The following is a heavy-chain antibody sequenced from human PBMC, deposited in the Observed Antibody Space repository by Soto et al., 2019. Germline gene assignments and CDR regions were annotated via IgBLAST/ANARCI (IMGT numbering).Heavy chain of an antibody. CDR1: GGSISSGGYS. CDR2: IYHGGST. CDR3: ARDQLEGNWFDP. V-gene: IGHV4-30-2*01. Sequence: QLQLQESGSGLVRPSQTLSLTCAVSGGSISSGGYSWNWIRQPPGKGLEWIGYIYHGGSTLYNPSLNSRVTISVDKSKNQFSLKLSSVTAADTAVYYCARDQLEGNWFDPWGQGTLVTVSS. J-gene: IGHJ5*02. D-gene: IGHD1-1*01.